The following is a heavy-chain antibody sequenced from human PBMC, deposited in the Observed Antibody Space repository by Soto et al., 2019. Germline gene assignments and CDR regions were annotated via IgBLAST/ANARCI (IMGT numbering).Heavy chain of an antibody. CDR1: GFTFSSYS. J-gene: IGHJ3*02. CDR3: VVVVVDDAFDI. V-gene: IGHV3-21*01. D-gene: IGHD2-21*01. Sequence: GGSLRLSCAASGFTFSSYSMNWVRQAPGKGLEWVSSISSSSSYIYYADSVKGRFTISRDNAKNSLYLQMNSLRAEDTAVYYCVVVVVDDAFDIWGQGTMVTVSS. CDR2: ISSSSSYI.